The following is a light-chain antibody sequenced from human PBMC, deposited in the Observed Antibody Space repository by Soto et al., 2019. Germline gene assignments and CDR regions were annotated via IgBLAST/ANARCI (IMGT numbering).Light chain of an antibody. CDR1: QSISSW. J-gene: IGKJ4*01. Sequence: DIQMTQSPSTLSASVGDRVTITCRASQSISSWLAWYQQKPGKAPKLLIYKASSLESGVPSRFSGSGSGTDFTITISRLQPEDVASYYCPPLNSFSFPFGGGTKVEI. CDR2: KAS. V-gene: IGKV1-5*03. CDR3: PPLNSFSFP.